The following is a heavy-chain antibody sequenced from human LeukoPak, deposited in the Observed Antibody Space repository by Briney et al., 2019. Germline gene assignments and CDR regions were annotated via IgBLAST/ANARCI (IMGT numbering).Heavy chain of an antibody. CDR3: ARKSASGNYPLDY. CDR1: GFNFGSYS. J-gene: IGHJ4*02. D-gene: IGHD3-10*01. V-gene: IGHV3-23*01. CDR2: ISADSATT. Sequence: GESLRLSCAASGFNFGSYSMTWVRQAPGKGLEWVSVISADSATTFYADSVKGRFTISRDSAKNTVFLQMSSLRAEDTALYYCARKSASGNYPLDYWGQGTLVTVSS.